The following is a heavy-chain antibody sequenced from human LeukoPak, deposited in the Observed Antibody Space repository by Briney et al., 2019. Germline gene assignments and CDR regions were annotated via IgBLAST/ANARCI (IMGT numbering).Heavy chain of an antibody. CDR1: GFTFSSYA. V-gene: IGHV3-23*01. J-gene: IGHJ4*02. CDR2: ISGSGGST. CDR3: ARGRGPFDY. Sequence: PGGSLRLSCAASGFTFSSYAMSWVRQAPGKGLEWVSGISGSGGSTYYADSVKGRFTISRDSSKNTLYLQMNSLRAEDTAAYYCARGRGPFDYWGQGTLVTVSS. D-gene: IGHD1-26*01.